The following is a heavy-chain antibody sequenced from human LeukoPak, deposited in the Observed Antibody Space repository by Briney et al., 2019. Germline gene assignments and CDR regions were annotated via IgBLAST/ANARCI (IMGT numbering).Heavy chain of an antibody. CDR3: ARARSSVTTVTTPGY. CDR1: GYTFTSYY. Sequence: ASVKVSCKXSGYTFTSYYMHWVRQAPGQGLERVGIINPSGGSTSYAQKFQGRVTMTRDTSTSTVYMELSSLRSEDTAVYYCARARSSVTTVTTPGYWGQGTLVTVSS. V-gene: IGHV1-46*01. J-gene: IGHJ4*02. D-gene: IGHD4-17*01. CDR2: INPSGGST.